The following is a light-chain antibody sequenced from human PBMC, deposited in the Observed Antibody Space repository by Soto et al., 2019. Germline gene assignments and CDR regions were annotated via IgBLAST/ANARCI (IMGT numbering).Light chain of an antibody. Sequence: VMLSPSPGTLSLSQGERATLSCRASQTVTSSYLAWYQQKPGQAPRLLMYGASSRATGIPDRFSGSGSGTEFALTISSLQPDDFATYYCQQYNTYSWTFCPGTNVDI. CDR3: QQYNTYSWT. CDR2: GAS. CDR1: QTVTSSY. J-gene: IGKJ1*01. V-gene: IGKV3-20*01.